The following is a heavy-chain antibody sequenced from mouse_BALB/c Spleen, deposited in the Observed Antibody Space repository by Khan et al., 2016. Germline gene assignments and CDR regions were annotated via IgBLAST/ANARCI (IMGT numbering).Heavy chain of an antibody. J-gene: IGHJ2*01. D-gene: IGHD1-1*01. Sequence: VQLQQPGAELVRSGASVKLSCTASVFNIKDYYMHWVKQRPEQGLEWIGWTDPENGDTEYAPKFQGKATMTADTSSNAAYLQFSSLTSEDSAVYYCNAIYYGSDVYFDYWGQGTTLTVSS. CDR2: TDPENGDT. CDR1: VFNIKDYY. CDR3: NAIYYGSDVYFDY. V-gene: IGHV14-4*02.